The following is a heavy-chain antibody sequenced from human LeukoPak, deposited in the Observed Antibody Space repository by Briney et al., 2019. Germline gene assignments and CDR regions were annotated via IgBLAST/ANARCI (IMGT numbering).Heavy chain of an antibody. V-gene: IGHV3-21*04. CDR2: IISISRYI. Sequence: GGSLRLSCAASGFTFSSYSMNWVRQAPGKGLEWVSSIISISRYIYYADSVKGRFTISRDNSKNTLYLQMNSLRAEDTAVYYCATLRACGGDCYFYYFDYWGQGTLVTVSS. CDR3: ATLRACGGDCYFYYFDY. CDR1: GFTFSSYS. D-gene: IGHD2-21*02. J-gene: IGHJ4*02.